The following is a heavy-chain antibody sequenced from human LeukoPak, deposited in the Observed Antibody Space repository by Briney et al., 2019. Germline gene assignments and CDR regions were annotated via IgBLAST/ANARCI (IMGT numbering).Heavy chain of an antibody. CDR1: GFTFNNYA. V-gene: IGHV3-23*01. Sequence: GGSLRLSCAASGFTFNNYAMSWVRQAPGKGLEWLSVISDSGGSTYYADSVKGRLTISRDNSKNTLHLQMNSLRAEDTAVYYCAKDRGGGPGYWGQGTLVTVSS. CDR2: ISDSGGST. D-gene: IGHD4-23*01. CDR3: AKDRGGGPGY. J-gene: IGHJ4*02.